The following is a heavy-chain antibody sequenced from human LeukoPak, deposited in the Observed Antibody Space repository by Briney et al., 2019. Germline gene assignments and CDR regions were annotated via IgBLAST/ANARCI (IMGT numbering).Heavy chain of an antibody. V-gene: IGHV3-23*01. D-gene: IGHD3-10*01. CDR3: ANSEFYVSGKYAGLDN. J-gene: IGHJ4*02. Sequence: PGGSLRLSCAASGLTFSTYVMIWVRQAPGKGLEGVSTINGGGDGTYYADSVRGRITVSRDNSRNTLYLQMNFLGVEDTAVYYCANSEFYVSGKYAGLDNWGQGTLVTVSS. CDR1: GLTFSTYV. CDR2: INGGGDGT.